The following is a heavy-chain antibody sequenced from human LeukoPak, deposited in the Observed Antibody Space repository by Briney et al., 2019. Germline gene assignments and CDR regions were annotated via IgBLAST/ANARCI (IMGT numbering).Heavy chain of an antibody. J-gene: IGHJ4*02. V-gene: IGHV3-48*03. CDR1: GFTFSSYE. CDR2: INTNGRTK. D-gene: IGHD1-1*01. CDR3: ARGQNWSPDG. Sequence: GGSLRLSCATSGFTFSSYEMNWVRLAPGKGLEWLSYINTNGRTKSYSDSVRGRFTTSRDNAKNSLYLQMRSLRAEDTAVYYCARGQNWSPDGWGQGTLVTVSS.